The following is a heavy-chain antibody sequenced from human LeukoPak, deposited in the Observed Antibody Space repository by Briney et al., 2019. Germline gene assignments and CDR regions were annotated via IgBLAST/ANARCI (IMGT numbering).Heavy chain of an antibody. CDR1: GGSISSYY. CDR3: ARDGPPLDY. J-gene: IGHJ4*02. CDR2: IYHSATT. V-gene: IGHV4-59*01. Sequence: PSETLSLTCTVSGGSISSYYWSWIRLPPGKGLEWIGYIYHSATTNYNPSLKSRVTISVDTSKNQFSLRLSSVTAADTAVYYCARDGPPLDYWGQGILVTVSS.